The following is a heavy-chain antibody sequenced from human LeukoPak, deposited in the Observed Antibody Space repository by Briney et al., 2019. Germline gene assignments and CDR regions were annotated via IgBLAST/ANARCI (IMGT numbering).Heavy chain of an antibody. J-gene: IGHJ4*02. V-gene: IGHV3-30-3*01. CDR2: TSYEGTNK. CDR3: ARDFEVTTMTTSRFDY. D-gene: IGHD4-17*01. CDR1: GFIFSNYA. Sequence: GGSLRLSCAASGFIFSNYALHWVRQAPGKGLEWVALTSYEGTNKYYADSMKGRLTISRDNSKNTLYLQMNSLRAEDTAVYYCARDFEVTTMTTSRFDYWGQGTPVTVSS.